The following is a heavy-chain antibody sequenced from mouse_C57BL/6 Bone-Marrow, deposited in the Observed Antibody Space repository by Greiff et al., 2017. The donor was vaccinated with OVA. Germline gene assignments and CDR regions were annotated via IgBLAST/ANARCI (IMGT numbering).Heavy chain of an antibody. CDR1: GYTFTSYW. D-gene: IGHD1-1*01. CDR3: ARSTPVVVDY. Sequence: QVQLQQPGAELVRPGSSVKLSCKASGYTFTSYWMDWVKQRPGQGLEWIGNIYPSDSETHYNQKFKDKATLTVDKSSSTAYMQLSSLTSEDSAVYYVARSTPVVVDYWGQGTPLTVSS. CDR2: IYPSDSET. J-gene: IGHJ2*01. V-gene: IGHV1-61*01.